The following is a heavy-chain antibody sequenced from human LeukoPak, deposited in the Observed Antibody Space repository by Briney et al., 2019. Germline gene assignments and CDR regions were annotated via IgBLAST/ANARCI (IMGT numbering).Heavy chain of an antibody. CDR1: GDSISSYY. CDR3: AREGIVRTYDQ. CDR2: IYYSGIT. V-gene: IGHV4-59*12. D-gene: IGHD2/OR15-2a*01. J-gene: IGHJ4*02. Sequence: SETLSLTCTVSGDSISSYYWYWFRQPPGKELEWIACIYYSGITHYNPSLKSRVTISLDTSKNQFSLRLSSVTAADTAVYYCAREGIVRTYDQWGQGSLVTVSS.